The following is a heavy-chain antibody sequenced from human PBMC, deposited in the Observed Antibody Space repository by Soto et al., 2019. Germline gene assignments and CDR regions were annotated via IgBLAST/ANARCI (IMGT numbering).Heavy chain of an antibody. D-gene: IGHD2-15*01. CDR1: GGSISSGGYS. CDR3: ARGQVVAAQH. Sequence: QLQLQESGSGLVKPSQTLSLTCAVSGGSISSGGYSWSWIRQPPGKGLEWIGYIYHSGSTYYNPSRXSXAXIXLDRSQNQFSLKLSSVTAADTAVYYCARGQVVAAQHWGQGTLVTVSS. V-gene: IGHV4-30-2*01. CDR2: IYHSGST. J-gene: IGHJ4*02.